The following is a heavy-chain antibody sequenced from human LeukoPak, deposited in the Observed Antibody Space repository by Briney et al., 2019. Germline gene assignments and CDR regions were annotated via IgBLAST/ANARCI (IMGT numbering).Heavy chain of an antibody. D-gene: IGHD3-3*01. CDR3: AKDRGYDFWSGYGLGAFDI. J-gene: IGHJ3*02. Sequence: GGSLRLSCAASGFTVSSTYMSWVRQAPGKGLEWVAVISYDGSNKYYADSVKGRFTISRDNSKNTLYLQMNSLRAEDTAVYYCAKDRGYDFWSGYGLGAFDIWGQGTMVTVSS. CDR1: GFTVSSTY. V-gene: IGHV3-30*18. CDR2: ISYDGSNK.